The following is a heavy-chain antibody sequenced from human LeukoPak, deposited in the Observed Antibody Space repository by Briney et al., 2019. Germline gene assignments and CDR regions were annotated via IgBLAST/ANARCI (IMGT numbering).Heavy chain of an antibody. CDR1: GYXFTTYW. V-gene: IGHV5-51*01. D-gene: IGHD2-15*01. CDR3: ARARYCSGGTCYPDY. J-gene: IGHJ4*02. CDR2: IYPGDSDT. Sequence: GESLKISCNGSGYXFTTYWICWVRQMPGRGLEWMGIIYPGDSDTRYSPSFQGQVTISADKSISTAYLQWSSLKASDTAMYYCARARYCSGGTCYPDYWGQGTLVTVSS.